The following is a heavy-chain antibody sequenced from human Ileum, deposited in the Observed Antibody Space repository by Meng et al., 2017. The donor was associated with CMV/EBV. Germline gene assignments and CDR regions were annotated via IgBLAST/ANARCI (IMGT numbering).Heavy chain of an antibody. CDR2: INPNNGGT. CDR1: GYTFTGYY. CDR3: ARLYSSHFDY. V-gene: IGHV1-2*02. Sequence: KVSCQASGYTFTGYYIHWVRQAPGRGLEWMGWINPNNGGTNYAQKFQGRVTMTRDASISTAYMELSRLRSDDTAFYYCARLYSSHFDYWGQGTLVTVSS. J-gene: IGHJ4*02. D-gene: IGHD6-19*01.